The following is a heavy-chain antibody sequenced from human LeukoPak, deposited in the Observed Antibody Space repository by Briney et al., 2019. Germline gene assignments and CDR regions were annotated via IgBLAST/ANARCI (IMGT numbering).Heavy chain of an antibody. CDR3: ARESLGSSGYYRDY. J-gene: IGHJ4*02. Sequence: PGGSLRLSCAASGFTFSSYALSWVRQAPGKGLEWVSSISSSSSYIYYADSVKGRFTISRDNAKNSLYLQMNSLRAEDTAVYYCARESLGSSGYYRDYWGQGTLVTVSS. CDR2: ISSSSSYI. V-gene: IGHV3-21*01. D-gene: IGHD3-22*01. CDR1: GFTFSSYA.